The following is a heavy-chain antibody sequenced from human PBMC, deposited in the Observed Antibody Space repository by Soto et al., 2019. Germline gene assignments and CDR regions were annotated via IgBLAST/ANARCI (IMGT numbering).Heavy chain of an antibody. J-gene: IGHJ5*02. Sequence: EVPLLESGGGLVQTGGSLRLSCEASGFTFSSYAMSWVRLAPGKGLGWVSEISSGGGTTYYADSVKGRFTISRDKSKNTLYLQMNSLRAEATALYYGVEGRRAAPGMKWFDPWGQGTLGPVSS. CDR3: VEGRRAAPGMKWFDP. D-gene: IGHD6-13*01. CDR1: GFTFSSYA. V-gene: IGHV3-23*01. CDR2: ISSGGGTT.